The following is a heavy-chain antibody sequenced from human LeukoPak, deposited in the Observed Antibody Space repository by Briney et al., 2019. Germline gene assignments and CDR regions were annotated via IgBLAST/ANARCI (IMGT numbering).Heavy chain of an antibody. J-gene: IGHJ3*02. CDR2: IYYSGST. V-gene: IGHV4-30-4*01. D-gene: IGHD3-22*01. CDR1: GGSISGYY. CDR3: ARGADDSSGYYPEAFDI. Sequence: SETLSLTCTVSGGSISGYYWSWIRQPPGKGLEWIGYIYYSGSTYYNPSLKSRVTISVDTSKNQFSLKLSSVTAADTAVYYCARGADDSSGYYPEAFDIWGQGTMVTVSS.